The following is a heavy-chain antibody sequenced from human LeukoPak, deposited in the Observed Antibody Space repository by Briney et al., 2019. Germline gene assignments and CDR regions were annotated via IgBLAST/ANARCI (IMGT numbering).Heavy chain of an antibody. CDR1: GFTFSSYS. CDR3: AKEELRRITMWGYMDV. CDR2: IYSGGST. J-gene: IGHJ6*03. D-gene: IGHD3-10*02. Sequence: AGGSLRLSCAASGFTFSSYSMNWVRQAPGKGLEWVSVIYSGGSTYYADSVKGRFTISRDNSKNTLYLQMNSLRAEDTAVYYCAKEELRRITMWGYMDVWGKGTTVTISS. V-gene: IGHV3-53*01.